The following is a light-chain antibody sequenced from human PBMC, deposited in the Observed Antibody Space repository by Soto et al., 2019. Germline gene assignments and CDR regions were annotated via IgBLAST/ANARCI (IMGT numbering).Light chain of an antibody. Sequence: DIQITQSPSSLSASVGDRVTITCQASQDINTYLNWYQQKPEKAPKLLSYDASKLETGVPSRCSGGASGTDFPLTITIPQAEDIAIYFCQHYDNLLLTFGGGTKVEL. CDR1: QDINTY. J-gene: IGKJ4*02. CDR2: DAS. CDR3: QHYDNLLLT. V-gene: IGKV1-33*01.